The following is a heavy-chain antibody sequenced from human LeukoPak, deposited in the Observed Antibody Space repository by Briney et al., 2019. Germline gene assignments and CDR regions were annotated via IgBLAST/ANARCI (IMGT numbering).Heavy chain of an antibody. D-gene: IGHD5-12*01. CDR2: IRSKANSYAT. CDR1: GFTFSGSA. CDR3: TKGGYSGYDFL. J-gene: IGHJ4*02. V-gene: IGHV3-73*01. Sequence: PRGSLSLSCAASGFTFSGSAMHWVRQASGKGLEWVGRIRSKANSYATAYAASVKGRFTISRDDSNNTAYLQMNSLKTEDTAVYYCTKGGYSGYDFLWGQGTLVTVSS.